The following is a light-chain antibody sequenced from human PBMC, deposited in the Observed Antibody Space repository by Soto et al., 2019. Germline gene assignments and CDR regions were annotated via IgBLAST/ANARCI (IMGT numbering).Light chain of an antibody. Sequence: DIQMTQSPSSLSASVGDRVTITCRASXGISNYVAWYQQRPGKAPKLLIYAASTLQSGVPSRFSGSESGTDFTLTISGLQPEDVATYYCQKYDSAPLFTFGPGTKVEIK. CDR2: AAS. J-gene: IGKJ3*01. V-gene: IGKV1-27*01. CDR1: XGISNY. CDR3: QKYDSAPLFT.